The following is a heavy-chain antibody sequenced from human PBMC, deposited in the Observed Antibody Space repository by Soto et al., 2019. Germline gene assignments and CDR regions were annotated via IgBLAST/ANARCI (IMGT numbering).Heavy chain of an antibody. CDR2: IIPIFGTA. D-gene: IGHD3-16*01. J-gene: IGHJ4*02. V-gene: IGHV1-69*12. Sequence: QVQLVQSGAEVKKPGSSVKVSCKASGGTFSSYAISWVRQAPGQGLEWMGGIIPIFGTANYAQKFQGRVTIXEXVSTSTAYMELRSLRSEDTAVYYCARGGWESGGFDYWGQGTLVTVSS. CDR1: GGTFSSYA. CDR3: ARGGWESGGFDY.